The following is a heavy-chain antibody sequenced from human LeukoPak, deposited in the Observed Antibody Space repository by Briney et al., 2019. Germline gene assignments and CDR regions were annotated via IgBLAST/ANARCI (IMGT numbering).Heavy chain of an antibody. Sequence: SETLSLTCAVYGGSFSGYYWSWIRQPPGKGLEWIGEINHSGSTNYNPSLKSRVTISVDTSKNQFSLKLSSVTAADTAVYYCARGQAARPPRDYYYYYYGMDVWGQGTMVTVSS. J-gene: IGHJ6*02. V-gene: IGHV4-34*01. D-gene: IGHD6-6*01. CDR3: ARGQAARPPRDYYYYYYGMDV. CDR1: GGSFSGYY. CDR2: INHSGST.